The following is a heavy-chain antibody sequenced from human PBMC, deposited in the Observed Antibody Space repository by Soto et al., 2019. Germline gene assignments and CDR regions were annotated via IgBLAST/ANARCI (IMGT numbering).Heavy chain of an antibody. V-gene: IGHV1-18*01. CDR1: GYTFTSYG. D-gene: IGHD6-13*01. CDR2: ISAYNGNT. CDR3: ARAYSSSWHEYNWFDP. J-gene: IGHJ5*02. Sequence: QVQLVQSGAEVKKPGASVKVSCKASGYTFTSYGISWVRQAPGQGLEWMGWISAYNGNTNYAQKLQGRVTMTTDTXTXXAYMELRSLRSDDTAVYYCARAYSSSWHEYNWFDPWGQGTLVTVSS.